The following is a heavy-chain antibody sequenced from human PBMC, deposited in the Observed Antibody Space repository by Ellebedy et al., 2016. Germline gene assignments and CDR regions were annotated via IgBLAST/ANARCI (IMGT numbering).Heavy chain of an antibody. CDR3: TKDQPYGTGWYGTSGD. V-gene: IGHV3-53*01. CDR2: IYVGDNS. Sequence: GGSLRLSXAASGFTVSNNYMTWVRQAPGKGLEWVSVIYVGDNSYSADSVKGRFTISRDNSKNTLYLQMNSLRAEDTAIYYCTKDQPYGTGWYGTSGDWGQGTLVTVSS. CDR1: GFTVSNNY. J-gene: IGHJ4*02. D-gene: IGHD6-13*01.